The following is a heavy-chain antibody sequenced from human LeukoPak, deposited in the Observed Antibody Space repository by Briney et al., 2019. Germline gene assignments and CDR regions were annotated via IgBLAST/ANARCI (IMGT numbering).Heavy chain of an antibody. J-gene: IGHJ6*03. D-gene: IGHD2/OR15-2a*01. Sequence: PSETLSLTCTVSGGSISSYYWSWIRQPPGKGLEWIGYIYYSGSTNYNPSLKSRVTISVDTSKNQFSLRLSSVTAADTAVYYCARGPFRNADPYYYYYMDVWGKGTTVTISS. CDR2: IYYSGST. CDR3: ARGPFRNADPYYYYYMDV. CDR1: GGSISSYY. V-gene: IGHV4-59*12.